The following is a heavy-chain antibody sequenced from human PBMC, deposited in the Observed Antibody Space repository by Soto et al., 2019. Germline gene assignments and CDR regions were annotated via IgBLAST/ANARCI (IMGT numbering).Heavy chain of an antibody. CDR3: ARHPERIAQIGWFDP. CDR1: GFTFSSYS. V-gene: IGHV3-48*01. CDR2: ISSSSSTI. J-gene: IGHJ5*02. Sequence: GGSLRLSCAASGFTFSSYSMNWVRQAPGKGLEWASYISSSSSTIYYADSVKGRFTISRDNAKNSLYLQMNSLRAEDTAVYYCARHPERIAQIGWFDPWGQGTLVTV. D-gene: IGHD6-13*01.